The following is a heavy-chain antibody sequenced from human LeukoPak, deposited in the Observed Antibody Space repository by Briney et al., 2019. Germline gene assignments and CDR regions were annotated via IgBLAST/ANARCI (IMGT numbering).Heavy chain of an antibody. V-gene: IGHV4-59*12. CDR2: NSGST. D-gene: IGHD5-18*01. J-gene: IGHJ4*02. CDR1: GGSISTYY. CDR3: ARARGYSYGYLDY. Sequence: SETLSLTCTVSGGSISTYYWSWIRQPPGKGLEWIGYNSGSTYYNPSLKSRVTISVDTSKNQFSLKLSSVTAADTAVYYCARARGYSYGYLDYWGQGTLVTVSS.